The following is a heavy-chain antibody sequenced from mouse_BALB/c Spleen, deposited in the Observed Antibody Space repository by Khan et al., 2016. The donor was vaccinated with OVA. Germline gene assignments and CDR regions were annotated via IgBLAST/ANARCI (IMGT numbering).Heavy chain of an antibody. Sequence: QVQLKQSGAELARPGASVKMSCKASGYTFTSYTMHWIKQRPGQGLEWIGYINPSIGYTNYNQKFKDKATLTADKSSTTAYMQLSSLTSDDSAVYYCAREGAYYRNYGWFAYWGQGTLVTVSA. CDR2: INPSIGYT. J-gene: IGHJ3*01. CDR1: GYTFTSYT. D-gene: IGHD2-5*01. CDR3: AREGAYYRNYGWFAY. V-gene: IGHV1-4*01.